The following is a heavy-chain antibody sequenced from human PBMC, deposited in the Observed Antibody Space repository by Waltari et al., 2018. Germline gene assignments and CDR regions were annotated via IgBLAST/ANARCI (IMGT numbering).Heavy chain of an antibody. Sequence: QVQLQESGPGLVKPSQTLSLTCTVSGGSISSGGYYWSWSRQHPGKGLEWIGYIYYSGRTYYNPSRKSRVTLSVDTSKNQFSLKLSSLTAADTAVYYCARAAVLRYFAWPILNWFDPWGQGTLVTVSS. D-gene: IGHD3-9*01. CDR1: GGSISSGGYY. CDR2: IYYSGRT. CDR3: ARAAVLRYFAWPILNWFDP. J-gene: IGHJ5*02. V-gene: IGHV4-31*03.